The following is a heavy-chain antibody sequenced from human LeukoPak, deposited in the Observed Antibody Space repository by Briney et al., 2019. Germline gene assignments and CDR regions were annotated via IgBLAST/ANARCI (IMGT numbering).Heavy chain of an antibody. CDR2: ISYDGSNK. CDR3: ARWTRDGYNLGFDY. Sequence: GGSLRLSCAASGFTFSSYAMHWVRQAPGKGLEWVAVISYDGSNKYYADSVKGRFTISRDNSKNTLYLQMNSLRAEDTAVYYRARWTRDGYNLGFDYWGQGTLVTVSS. V-gene: IGHV3-30-3*01. CDR1: GFTFSSYA. J-gene: IGHJ4*02. D-gene: IGHD5-24*01.